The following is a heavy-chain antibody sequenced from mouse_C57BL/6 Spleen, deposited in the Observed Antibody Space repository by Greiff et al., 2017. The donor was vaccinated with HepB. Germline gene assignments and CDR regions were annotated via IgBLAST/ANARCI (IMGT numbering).Heavy chain of an antibody. CDR2: IYPGDGDT. Sequence: QVQLQQSGPALVQPGASVKISCKASGYAFSSSWMNWVKQRPGKGLEWIGRIYPGDGDTNYNGKFKGKATLTADKSSSTAYMQLSSLTSEDSAVYFCARWGITDYFDYWGQGTTRTVSS. CDR3: ARWGITDYFDY. V-gene: IGHV1-82*01. CDR1: GYAFSSSW. J-gene: IGHJ2*01. D-gene: IGHD2-4*01.